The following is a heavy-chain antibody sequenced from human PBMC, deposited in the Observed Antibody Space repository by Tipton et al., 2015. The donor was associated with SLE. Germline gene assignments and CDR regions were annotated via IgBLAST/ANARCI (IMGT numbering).Heavy chain of an antibody. J-gene: IGHJ3*02. CDR1: GFTFSSYA. CDR2: ISSNGGST. V-gene: IGHV3-64D*06. CDR3: VRQVHLPQEAFDI. Sequence: SLRLSCSASGFTFSSYAMHWVRQAPGKGLEYVSAISSNGGSTYYADSVKGRFTISRDNTKNTLYLQMSSLRAEDTAVYYCVRQVHLPQEAFDIWGQGTMVTVSS.